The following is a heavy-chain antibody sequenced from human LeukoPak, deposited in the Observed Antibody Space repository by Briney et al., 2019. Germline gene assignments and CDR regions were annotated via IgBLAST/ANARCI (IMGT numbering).Heavy chain of an antibody. V-gene: IGHV4-59*01. CDR2: IHDSGST. J-gene: IGHJ5*02. Sequence: SETLSLTCAVSGGSIGSYYWSWIRQPPGKGLEWIGYIHDSGSTKYNPSLKSRVTMSVDTSRNHLSLKLTSVTAADTAVYYCARGRSRGDWFDPWGQGTLVTVSS. CDR1: GGSIGSYY. CDR3: ARGRSRGDWFDP. D-gene: IGHD3-10*01.